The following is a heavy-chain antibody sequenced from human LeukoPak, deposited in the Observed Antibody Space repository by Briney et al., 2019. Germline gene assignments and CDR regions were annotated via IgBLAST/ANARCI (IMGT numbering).Heavy chain of an antibody. Sequence: SETLSLTRTVSVGSVSSSSYYWSWIRQPPGKGLEWIGFIYYTGSTNYNPSLKSRVTISVDTSKNKFSLKLSSVTAADTAVYYCARDRYSSSWFYYGMDVWGQGTTVTVSS. V-gene: IGHV4-61*01. D-gene: IGHD6-13*01. CDR1: VGSVSSSSYY. J-gene: IGHJ6*02. CDR2: IYYTGST. CDR3: ARDRYSSSWFYYGMDV.